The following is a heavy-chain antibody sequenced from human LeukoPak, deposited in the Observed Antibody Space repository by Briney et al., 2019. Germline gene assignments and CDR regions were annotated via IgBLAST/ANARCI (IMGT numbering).Heavy chain of an antibody. CDR2: IRSKANSYAT. D-gene: IGHD6-13*01. J-gene: IGHJ2*01. Sequence: QTGGSLRLSCAASGFTFSDSAIHWVRQASGKGLEWVGRIRSKANSYATAYAASVKGRFTISRDDSENTAYLQMNSLKTEDTAVYFCARDHVDSSSWSQYFDLWGRGTLVTVSS. V-gene: IGHV3-73*01. CDR1: GFTFSDSA. CDR3: ARDHVDSSSWSQYFDL.